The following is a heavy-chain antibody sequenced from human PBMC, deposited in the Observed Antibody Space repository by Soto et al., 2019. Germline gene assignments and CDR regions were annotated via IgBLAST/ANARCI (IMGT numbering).Heavy chain of an antibody. J-gene: IGHJ3*02. CDR2: ISWNSGSI. V-gene: IGHV3-9*01. D-gene: IGHD2-2*02. CDR1: GFTFDDYA. Sequence: EVQLVESGGGLVQPGRSLRLSCAASGFTFDDYAMHWVRQAPGKGLEWGSGISWNSGSIGYADSVKGRFTISRDNAKNSLYLQMNSLRAEDTALYYCAKGLDTSCYIVGCAFDIWGQGRMVTVSS. CDR3: AKGLDTSCYIVGCAFDI.